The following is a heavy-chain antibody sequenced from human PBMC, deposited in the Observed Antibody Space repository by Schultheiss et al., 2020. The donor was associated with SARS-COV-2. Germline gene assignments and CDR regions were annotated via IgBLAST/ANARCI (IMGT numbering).Heavy chain of an antibody. V-gene: IGHV3-30*03. CDR3: ATQSRGYSYGPYFDY. J-gene: IGHJ4*02. Sequence: GGSLRLSCAASGFTFSTYAMNWVRQAPGKGLEWVAVISYDGSNKYYADSVKGRFTISRDNSKNTLYLQMNSLRAEDTAAYYCATQSRGYSYGPYFDYWGQGTLVTVSS. D-gene: IGHD5-18*01. CDR1: GFTFSTYA. CDR2: ISYDGSNK.